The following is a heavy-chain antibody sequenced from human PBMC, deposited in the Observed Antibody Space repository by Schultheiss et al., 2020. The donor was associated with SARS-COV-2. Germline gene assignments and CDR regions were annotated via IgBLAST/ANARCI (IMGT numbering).Heavy chain of an antibody. CDR3: ARHGVDIVVVDGAFDI. CDR1: GYSISSGYY. Sequence: SETLSLTCAVSGYSISSGYYWGWIRQPPGKGLEWIGSIYYSGSTYYNPSLKSRVTISVDTSKNQFSLKLSSVTAADTAVYYCARHGVDIVVVDGAFDIWGQGTMVTVSS. D-gene: IGHD2-2*01. V-gene: IGHV4-38-2*01. J-gene: IGHJ3*02. CDR2: IYYSGST.